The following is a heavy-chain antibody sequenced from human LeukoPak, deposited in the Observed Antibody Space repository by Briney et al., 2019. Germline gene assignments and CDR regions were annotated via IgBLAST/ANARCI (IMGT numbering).Heavy chain of an antibody. V-gene: IGHV3-7*01. D-gene: IGHD3-10*01. CDR3: ARDRGQGLLWSGGDFDI. CDR1: GFTFINYW. J-gene: IGHJ3*02. Sequence: GGSLRLSCAASGFTFINYWMSWVRQAPGKGLEWVANIKPDGSEKYYVDSVKGRFTISRDNAKNSLYLQMNSLRAEDTAVYYCARDRGQGLLWSGGDFDIWGQGTMVTVSS. CDR2: IKPDGSEK.